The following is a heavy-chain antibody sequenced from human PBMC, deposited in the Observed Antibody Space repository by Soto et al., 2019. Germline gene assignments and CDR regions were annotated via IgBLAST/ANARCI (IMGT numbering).Heavy chain of an antibody. D-gene: IGHD3-10*01. CDR2: IKQDGSEK. CDR1: GFTLSSYW. Sequence: LRLSCAASGFTLSSYWMSWVRQAPGKGLEWVANIKQDGSEKYYVDSVKGRFTISRDNAKNSLYLQMNSLRAEDTAVYYCARFYGSGSYHDYYYYGMDVWGQGTTVTVSS. V-gene: IGHV3-7*01. J-gene: IGHJ6*02. CDR3: ARFYGSGSYHDYYYYGMDV.